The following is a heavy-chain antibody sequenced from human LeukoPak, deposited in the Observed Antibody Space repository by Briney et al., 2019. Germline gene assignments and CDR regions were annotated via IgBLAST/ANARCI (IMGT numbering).Heavy chain of an antibody. Sequence: GRSLRLSCAASGFTFDDYAMHWVRQAPGKGLEWVSGISWNSGSIGYADSVKGRFTISRDNAKNSLYLQMNSLRAEDTALYYCALCNETRDWFDPWGQEPWSPSPQ. V-gene: IGHV3-9*01. CDR3: ALCNETRDWFDP. CDR1: GFTFDDYA. CDR2: ISWNSGSI. J-gene: IGHJ5*02.